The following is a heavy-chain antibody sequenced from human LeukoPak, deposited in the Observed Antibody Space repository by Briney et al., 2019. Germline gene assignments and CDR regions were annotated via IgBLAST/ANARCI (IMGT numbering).Heavy chain of an antibody. J-gene: IGHJ3*02. CDR1: GYTFTSYY. CDR2: INPSGGST. V-gene: IGHV1-46*01. Sequence: GASVKVSCKASGYTFTSYYMHWVRQAPGQGLEWMGIINPSGGSTSYAQKFQGRVTMTRDMSTSTVYMELSSLRSDDTAVYFCARGGYCIGRNCSPRWAFDIWGQGTVVTVSS. D-gene: IGHD2-15*01. CDR3: ARGGYCIGRNCSPRWAFDI.